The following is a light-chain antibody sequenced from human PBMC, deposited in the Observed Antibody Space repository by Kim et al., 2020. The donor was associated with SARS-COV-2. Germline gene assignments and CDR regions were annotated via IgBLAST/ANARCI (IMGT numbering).Light chain of an antibody. CDR1: QSVSSTY. Sequence: VLTQSPGTLSLSPGERATLSCRASQSVSSTYLAWYQQKPGQAPRLLMSDASTRATGIPDRISGSGSETDFTLTISRLEPEDFAVYYCQQYDTSRTFGQGTKVDIK. CDR3: QQYDTSRT. V-gene: IGKV3-20*01. CDR2: DAS. J-gene: IGKJ1*01.